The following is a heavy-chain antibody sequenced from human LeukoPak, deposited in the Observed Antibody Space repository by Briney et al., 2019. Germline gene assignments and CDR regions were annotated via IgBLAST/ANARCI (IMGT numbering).Heavy chain of an antibody. CDR1: GFNFSDYF. J-gene: IGHJ4*02. CDR2: VNSAGDNI. Sequence: GGSLRLSCVASGFNFSDYFMSWIRQAPGKGLEWLSFVNSAGDNIYYADSVKGRFTISRDNAKKTLYLEMSSLRMEDTAIYYCATSRVFDYWGQGTLVTVSS. V-gene: IGHV3-11*04. CDR3: ATSRVFDY.